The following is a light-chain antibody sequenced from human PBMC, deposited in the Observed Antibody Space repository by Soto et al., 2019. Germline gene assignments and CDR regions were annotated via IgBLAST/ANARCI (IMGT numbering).Light chain of an antibody. CDR2: AAS. CDR3: HQTGNFPYA. J-gene: IGKJ2*01. CDR1: QGISSW. V-gene: IGKV1-12*01. Sequence: DIPMTQSPSSVSASIGDRVTITCRASQGISSWLAWYQQKPGKAPKLLIYAASSLQSGVPSRFSGSGSGTDVTLTISSLQPDDFATDYCHQTGNFPYAFGQGTKLEIK.